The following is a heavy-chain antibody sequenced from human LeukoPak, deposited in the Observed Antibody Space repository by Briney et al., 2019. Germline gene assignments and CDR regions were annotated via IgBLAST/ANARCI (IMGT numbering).Heavy chain of an antibody. CDR3: ARVNPISSGFYAY. CDR2: ISGTSSIT. J-gene: IGHJ4*02. Sequence: GGSLRLSCAASGFSFSDYYMSWIRQAPEKGPEWVSYISGTSSITHYADSVKGRFTISRDNAKNSLYLQMNSLRVEDTAVYYCARVNPISSGFYAYWGQGTLVTVSS. V-gene: IGHV3-11*06. D-gene: IGHD3-22*01. CDR1: GFSFSDYY.